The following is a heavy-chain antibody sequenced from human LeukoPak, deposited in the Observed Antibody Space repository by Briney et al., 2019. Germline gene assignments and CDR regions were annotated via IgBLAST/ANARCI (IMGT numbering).Heavy chain of an antibody. Sequence: GGSLRLSCAASGFTFSSYEMNWVRQAPGKGLEWVSYISSSGSTIYYADSVKGRFTISRDNAKNSLYLQMNSLRAEDTAVYYCARVGYSYGYAFDYWGQGTLVTVSS. CDR2: ISSSGSTI. CDR1: GFTFSSYE. V-gene: IGHV3-48*03. D-gene: IGHD5-18*01. CDR3: ARVGYSYGYAFDY. J-gene: IGHJ4*02.